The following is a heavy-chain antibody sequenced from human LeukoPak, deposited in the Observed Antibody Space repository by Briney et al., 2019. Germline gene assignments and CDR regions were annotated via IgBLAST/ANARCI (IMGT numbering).Heavy chain of an antibody. V-gene: IGHV1-18*04. CDR2: ISAYNGNT. D-gene: IGHD3-22*01. J-gene: IGHJ3*02. CDR3: ARDGYYYDSSGYYGSRADAFDI. CDR1: GYTFTGYY. Sequence: ASVKVSCKASGYTFTGYYMHWVRQAPGQGLEWMGWISAYNGNTNYAQKLQGRVTMTTDTSTSTAYMELRSLRSDDTAVYYCARDGYYYDSSGYYGSRADAFDIWGQGTMVTVSS.